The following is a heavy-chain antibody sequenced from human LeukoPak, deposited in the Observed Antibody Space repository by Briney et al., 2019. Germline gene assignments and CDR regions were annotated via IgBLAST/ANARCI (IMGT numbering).Heavy chain of an antibody. Sequence: PSETLSLTCTVSGGSISSSSYYWGWIRQPPGKGLEWIGSIYYSGSTYYNPSLKSRVTISVDTSKNQFSLKLSSVTAADTAVYYCARITMVRGAPYFDYWGQGTLVTVSS. CDR2: IYYSGST. V-gene: IGHV4-39*07. CDR1: GGSISSSSYY. J-gene: IGHJ4*02. CDR3: ARITMVRGAPYFDY. D-gene: IGHD3-10*01.